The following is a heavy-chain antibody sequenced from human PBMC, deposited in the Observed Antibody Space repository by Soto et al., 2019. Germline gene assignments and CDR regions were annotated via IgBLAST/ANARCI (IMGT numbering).Heavy chain of an antibody. CDR3: ARAGDSAARRPFYPDY. V-gene: IGHV3-21*01. CDR2: ISSSSSYI. CDR1: GFTFSSYS. D-gene: IGHD6-6*01. J-gene: IGHJ4*02. Sequence: PGGSLRLSCAASGFTFSSYSMNWVRQAPGKGLEWVSSISSSSSYIYYADSVKGRFTISRDNAKNSLYLQMNSLRAEDTAVYYCARAGDSAARRPFYPDYWGQGTLVTVSS.